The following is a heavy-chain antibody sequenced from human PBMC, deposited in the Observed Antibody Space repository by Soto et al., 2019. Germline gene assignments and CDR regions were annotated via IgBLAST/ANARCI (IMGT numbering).Heavy chain of an antibody. J-gene: IGHJ6*03. CDR1: GFTVSGNY. CDR2: IYGGGYT. V-gene: IGHV3-66*01. CDR3: ARAIRRGGLYSYYYYMDV. D-gene: IGHD5-12*01. Sequence: GGSLRLSCAASGFTVSGNYMTWVRQAPGKGLEWVSFIYGGGYTYYADSGKGRLTISRDNSKNMLFLQMNSLEAEDAAVYYCARAIRRGGLYSYYYYMDVWGKGTTVTVSS.